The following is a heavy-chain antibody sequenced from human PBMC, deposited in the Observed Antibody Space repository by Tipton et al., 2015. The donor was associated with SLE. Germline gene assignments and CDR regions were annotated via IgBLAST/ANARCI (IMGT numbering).Heavy chain of an antibody. Sequence: TLSLTCAVYCVPLSGYYWSWIPQPPGKGLEWIGQLNHSGSTNYNPSLKSRVTISVHTSKNQLSPKLASVIAADTAVYYCARRGGGIGVSGQSYYFDYWGQGTLVTVSS. D-gene: IGHD6-19*01. CDR3: ARRGGGIGVSGQSYYFDY. V-gene: IGHV4-34*01. J-gene: IGHJ4*02. CDR1: CVPLSGYY. CDR2: LNHSGST.